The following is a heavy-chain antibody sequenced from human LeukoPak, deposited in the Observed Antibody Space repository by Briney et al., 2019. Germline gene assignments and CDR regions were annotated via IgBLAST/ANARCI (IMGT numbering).Heavy chain of an antibody. J-gene: IGHJ6*03. Sequence: SETLSLTCTVSGGSISSYYWSWIRQPPGKGLEWIGYIYYSGSTNYNPSLKSRVTISVDTSKNQFSLKLSSVTAADTAVYYCASTNKDIVVVPAAPHYYYYYMDVWGKGTTVTVSS. CDR3: ASTNKDIVVVPAAPHYYYYYMDV. CDR2: IYYSGST. CDR1: GGSISSYY. V-gene: IGHV4-59*01. D-gene: IGHD2-2*01.